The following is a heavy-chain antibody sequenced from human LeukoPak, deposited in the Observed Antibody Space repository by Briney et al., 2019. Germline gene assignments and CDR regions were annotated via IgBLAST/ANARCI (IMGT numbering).Heavy chain of an antibody. D-gene: IGHD6-19*01. CDR2: ISDSSSFI. CDR3: ARDAAVADIDY. Sequence: KPGGSLRLSCAASGFTFSSYAMNWVRQAPGKGLEWVSSISDSSSFIYYADSMKGRFTISRDNAKNSLYLQMNSLRAEDTAVYYCARDAAVADIDYWGQGTLVTVSS. V-gene: IGHV3-21*01. J-gene: IGHJ4*02. CDR1: GFTFSSYA.